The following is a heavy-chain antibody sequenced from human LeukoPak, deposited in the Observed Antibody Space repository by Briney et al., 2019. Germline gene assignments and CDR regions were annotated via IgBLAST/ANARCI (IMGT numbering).Heavy chain of an antibody. CDR1: GGTFSSYA. CDR3: ATDYGGNSFWFDP. CDR2: IIPIFGTA. V-gene: IGHV1-69*13. D-gene: IGHD4-23*01. J-gene: IGHJ5*02. Sequence: VASVKVSCKASGGTFSSYAISWVRQAPGQGLEWMGGIIPIFGTANYAQKFQGRVTITADESTSTAYMELSSLRSEDTAVYYYATDYGGNSFWFDPWGQGTLVTVSS.